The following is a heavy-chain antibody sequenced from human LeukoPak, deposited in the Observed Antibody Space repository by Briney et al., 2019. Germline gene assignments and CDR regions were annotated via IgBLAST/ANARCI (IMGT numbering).Heavy chain of an antibody. J-gene: IGHJ4*02. D-gene: IGHD1-1*01. V-gene: IGHV1-18*01. CDR1: GYTFTSYG. CDR2: ISAYNGNT. Sequence: ASVKVSCTSSGYTFTSYGISWVRQAPGQGLEWMGWISAYNGNTNYAQKLQGRVTMTTDTSTSTAYMELRSLSSDDTAVYYCAFTDFKLERLPATWGQGTLVTVSS. CDR3: AFTDFKLERLPAT.